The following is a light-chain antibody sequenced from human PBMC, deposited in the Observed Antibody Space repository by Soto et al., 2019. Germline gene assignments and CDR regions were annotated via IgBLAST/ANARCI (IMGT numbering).Light chain of an antibody. CDR2: DAS. Sequence: EIVMTQSPATLSLSPGDRATLSCRASQSVSSSYLAWYQQKPGQAPRLLIYDASNRATGIPARFSGSGSGTDFTLTISSLEPEDFAVYYCQQRSNWLTFGGGTKVDIK. CDR3: QQRSNWLT. V-gene: IGKV3D-20*02. CDR1: QSVSSSY. J-gene: IGKJ4*01.